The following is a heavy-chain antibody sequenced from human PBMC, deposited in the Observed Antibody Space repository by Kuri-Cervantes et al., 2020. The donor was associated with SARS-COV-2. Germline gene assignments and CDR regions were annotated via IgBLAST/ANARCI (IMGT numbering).Heavy chain of an antibody. CDR2: IYHSGST. CDR1: GYSISSGYY. V-gene: IGHV4-38-2*02. CDR3: ARGGVDTAMGADY. J-gene: IGHJ4*02. Sequence: SETLSLTCTVSGYSISSGYYWGWIRQPPGKGLEWIGSIYHSGSTYYNPSLKSRVTISVDTSKNQFSLKLGSVTAADTAVYYCARGGVDTAMGADYWGQGTLVTVSS. D-gene: IGHD5-18*01.